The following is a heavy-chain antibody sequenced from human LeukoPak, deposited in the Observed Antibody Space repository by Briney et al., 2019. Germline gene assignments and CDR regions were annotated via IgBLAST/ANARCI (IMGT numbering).Heavy chain of an antibody. CDR2: IYPGDSNT. D-gene: IGHD1-7*01. CDR3: ARAWNYKGYYFDY. V-gene: IGHV5-51*01. CDR1: GYKFTDYW. J-gene: IGHJ4*02. Sequence: GESLKISCKASGYKFTDYWISWVRHMPGKGLEWMGIIYPGDSNTKYSPSFQGQVTISADRSISTTYLQWSSLKASDTAMYYCARAWNYKGYYFDYWGQGTLVTVSS.